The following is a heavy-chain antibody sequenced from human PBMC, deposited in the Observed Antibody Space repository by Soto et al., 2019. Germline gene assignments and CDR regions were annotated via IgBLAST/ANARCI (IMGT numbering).Heavy chain of an antibody. D-gene: IGHD5-12*01. CDR3: ARDVSSGYDFRTTDY. V-gene: IGHV3-66*01. CDR1: GFTVSSNY. J-gene: IGHJ4*02. Sequence: GGSLRLSCAASGFTVSSNYMSWVRQAPGKGLEWVLVIYSGGSTYYADSVKGRFTISRDNSKNTLYLQMNSLRAEDTAVYYCARDVSSGYDFRTTDYWGQGTLVTVSS. CDR2: IYSGGST.